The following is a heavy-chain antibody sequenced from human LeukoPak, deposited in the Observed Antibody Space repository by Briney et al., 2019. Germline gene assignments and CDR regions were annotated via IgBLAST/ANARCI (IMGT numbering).Heavy chain of an antibody. CDR3: AKDYYYGSGSYYGMDV. Sequence: PGTSLRLSCAASGFTFDDYATHWVRQAPGKGLELDSGISWNSGSIGYADSVKCRVTISRDNGKSSLYLQMNRLRAEDTALYYCAKDYYYGSGSYYGMDVWGQGTTVTVSS. CDR2: ISWNSGSI. J-gene: IGHJ6*02. D-gene: IGHD3-10*01. CDR1: GFTFDDYA. V-gene: IGHV3-9*01.